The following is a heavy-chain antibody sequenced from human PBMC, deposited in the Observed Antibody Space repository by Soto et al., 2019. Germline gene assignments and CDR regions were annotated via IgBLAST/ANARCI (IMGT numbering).Heavy chain of an antibody. CDR2: INAGNGNT. D-gene: IGHD3-9*01. V-gene: IGHV1-3*01. CDR1: GYTFTNFA. CDR3: ASLRYFALKIDY. Sequence: ASVKVSCKASGYTFTNFAMHWVRQAPGQRLEWMGWINAGNGNTKYSQKFQGRVTITADESTSTAYMELSSLRSEDTAVYYCASLRYFALKIDYWGQGTLVTVSS. J-gene: IGHJ4*02.